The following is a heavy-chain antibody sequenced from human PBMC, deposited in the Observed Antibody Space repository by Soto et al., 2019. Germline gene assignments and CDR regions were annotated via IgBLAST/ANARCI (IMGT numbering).Heavy chain of an antibody. CDR3: ARGHDYIWGSYRKNSYFDY. J-gene: IGHJ4*02. V-gene: IGHV4-34*01. CDR1: GGSFSGYY. CDR2: INHSGST. D-gene: IGHD3-16*02. Sequence: SETLSLTCTVYGGSFSGYYLSWIRQPPGKGLEWIGEINHSGSTNYNPSLKSRVTISVDTSKNQFSLKLSSVTAADTAVYYCARGHDYIWGSYRKNSYFDYWGQGTLVTVSS.